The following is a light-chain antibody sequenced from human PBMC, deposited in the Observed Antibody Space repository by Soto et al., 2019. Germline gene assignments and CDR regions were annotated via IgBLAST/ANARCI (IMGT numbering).Light chain of an antibody. CDR3: LQHSAYPRT. CDR2: EVS. CDR1: QGISNY. Sequence: DVQMTQSPSSLSASVGDRVTITCRASQGISNYFGWYQQKPGKAPKRLIYEVSSLQSGVPSRFSGSRSGTEFTLTINGLQPEDFATYYCLQHSAYPRTFGQGTKVEMK. J-gene: IGKJ1*01. V-gene: IGKV1-17*01.